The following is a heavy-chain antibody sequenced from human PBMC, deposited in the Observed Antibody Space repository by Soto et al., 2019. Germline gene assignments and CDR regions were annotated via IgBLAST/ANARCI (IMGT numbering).Heavy chain of an antibody. CDR2: ISGSGGST. D-gene: IGHD3-22*01. J-gene: IGHJ4*02. CDR3: ARDRYYDSSGYYYDY. Sequence: GGSLRLSCAASGFTFSSYAMSWVCQAPGKGLEWVSAISGSGGSTYYADSVKGRFTISRDNSKNTLYLQMNSLRAEDTAVYYCARDRYYDSSGYYYDYWGQGTLVTVSS. CDR1: GFTFSSYA. V-gene: IGHV3-23*01.